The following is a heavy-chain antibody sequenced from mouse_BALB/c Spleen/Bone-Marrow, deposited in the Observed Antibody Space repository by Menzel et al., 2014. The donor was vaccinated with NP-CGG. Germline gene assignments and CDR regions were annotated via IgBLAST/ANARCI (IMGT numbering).Heavy chain of an antibody. D-gene: IGHD2-4*01. CDR2: TDPANGNT. J-gene: IGHJ3*01. CDR3: AVYDYEGFAY. CDR1: GFNIKDTY. Sequence: EVQLQQSGAELVKPGASVKLSCTASGFNIKDTYMHWVKQRPEQGLEWIGRTDPANGNTKYDPKFQGKATITADTSSNTAYLQLSSLTSEDTAVYYCAVYDYEGFAYWGQGTLVTVSA. V-gene: IGHV14-3*02.